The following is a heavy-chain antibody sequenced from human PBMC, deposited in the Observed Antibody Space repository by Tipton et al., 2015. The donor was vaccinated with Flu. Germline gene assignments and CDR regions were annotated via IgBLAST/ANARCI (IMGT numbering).Heavy chain of an antibody. V-gene: IGHV3-48*03. CDR2: ISSSGTTI. Sequence: LSLTCAASGFTFSSYEMNWVRQAPGKGLEWVSYISSSGTTISYADSVKGRFTISRDNAKNSLYLQMNSLRAEDTAVYYCASLTGDDYWGQGTLVTVSS. CDR3: ASLTGDDY. D-gene: IGHD7-27*01. J-gene: IGHJ4*02. CDR1: GFTFSSYE.